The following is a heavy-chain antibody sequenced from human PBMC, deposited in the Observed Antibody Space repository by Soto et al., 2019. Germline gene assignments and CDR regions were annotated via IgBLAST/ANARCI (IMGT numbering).Heavy chain of an antibody. V-gene: IGHV1-8*01. CDR1: GYTFTSFD. CDR2: MSPTRGNT. J-gene: IGHJ4*02. CDR3: ARGEWELSY. Sequence: QVQLVQSGPEVKKPGASVKVSCKVSGYTFTSFDINWVRQATGQGPEWMGWMSPTRGNTGYAQKFQGRGTMPRETSTSTAYMELSSLTLEDSAVYYCARGEWELSYWGRGTPVTVSS. D-gene: IGHD1-26*01.